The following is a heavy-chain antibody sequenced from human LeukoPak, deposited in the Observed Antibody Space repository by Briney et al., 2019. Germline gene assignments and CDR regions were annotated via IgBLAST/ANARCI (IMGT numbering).Heavy chain of an antibody. CDR1: GYTFTGYY. V-gene: IGHV1-2*06. CDR2: INPDSGDT. Sequence: ASVRVSCKASGYTFTGYYVHWVRQAAGQGLEWRGRINPDSGDTEYAQKFQGRVTLTRETSITTAYMDLSSLIYDDTAIYFCARDQGSLGVSWYKGYWGQGTLVTVSS. CDR3: ARDQGSLGVSWYKGY. D-gene: IGHD6-13*01. J-gene: IGHJ4*02.